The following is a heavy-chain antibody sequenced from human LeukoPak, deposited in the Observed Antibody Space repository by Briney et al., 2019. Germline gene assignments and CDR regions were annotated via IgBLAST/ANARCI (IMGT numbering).Heavy chain of an antibody. D-gene: IGHD2-2*02. Sequence: GGSLRLSCAVSGFSFRSYWMHWVRQAPGKGLVWVSRINTDGTNTGYADSVKGRFTISRDNAKNTLYLQMNSLRAEDTAVYYCARDPDCDSTSCYIGPYNWFDPWGQGTLVTVSS. CDR2: INTDGTNT. CDR1: GFSFRSYW. J-gene: IGHJ5*02. CDR3: ARDPDCDSTSCYIGPYNWFDP. V-gene: IGHV3-74*01.